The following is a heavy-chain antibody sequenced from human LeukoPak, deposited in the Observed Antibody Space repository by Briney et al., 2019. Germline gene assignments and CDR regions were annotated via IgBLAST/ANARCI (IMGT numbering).Heavy chain of an antibody. Sequence: GGSLRLSXGASGLSFSDYWMTWVRQAPGKGLEWLANINQDGSEEYYVASVKGRFTISRDNAKNSLYLQMTSLRAEDTAVYYCANSWSPYSGSSLGGGLFDYWGQGTLVTVSS. CDR3: ANSWSPYSGSSLGGGLFDY. CDR2: INQDGSEE. CDR1: GLSFSDYW. D-gene: IGHD1-26*01. V-gene: IGHV3-7*03. J-gene: IGHJ4*02.